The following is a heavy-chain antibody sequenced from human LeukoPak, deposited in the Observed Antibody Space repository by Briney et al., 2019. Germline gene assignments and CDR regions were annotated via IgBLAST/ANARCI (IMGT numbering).Heavy chain of an antibody. D-gene: IGHD5-24*01. CDR1: GFTFSSYG. J-gene: IGHJ4*02. Sequence: GGSLRLSCAASGFTFSSYGFHWVRQAPGKGLEWVAVVWSDGSYKYYADSVKGRFTISRDDSKNTLYLQMNSLRAEDTAVHYCARDFSLQLFDCWGQGTLVTVFS. CDR3: ARDFSLQLFDC. CDR2: VWSDGSYK. V-gene: IGHV3-33*01.